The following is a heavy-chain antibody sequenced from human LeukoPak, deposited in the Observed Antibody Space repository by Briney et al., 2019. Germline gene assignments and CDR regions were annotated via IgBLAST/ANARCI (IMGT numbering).Heavy chain of an antibody. D-gene: IGHD3-3*01. CDR1: GFTFSSYG. J-gene: IGHJ3*02. CDR3: ASLEWLFSDDAFDI. V-gene: IGHV3-23*01. Sequence: GGSLRLSCAASGFTFSSYGMSWVRQAPGKGLEWVSAISGSGGRTYYADSVKGRFTISRDNSKNTLYLQMNSLRAEDTAVYYCASLEWLFSDDAFDIWGQGTMVTVSS. CDR2: ISGSGGRT.